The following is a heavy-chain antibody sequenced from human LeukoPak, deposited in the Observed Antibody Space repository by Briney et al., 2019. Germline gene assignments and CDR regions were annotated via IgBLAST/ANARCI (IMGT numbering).Heavy chain of an antibody. CDR1: GGSISSGDYY. D-gene: IGHD6-6*01. CDR2: IYYSGST. V-gene: IGHV4-30-4*02. Sequence: SETLSLTCTVSGGSISSGDYYWSWIRQPPGKGLEWIGYIYYSGSTYYNPSLKSRVTISVDTSKNQFSLKLSSVTAADTAVYYCARGDSSSSGLNYWGQGTLVTVSS. CDR3: ARGDSSSSGLNY. J-gene: IGHJ4*02.